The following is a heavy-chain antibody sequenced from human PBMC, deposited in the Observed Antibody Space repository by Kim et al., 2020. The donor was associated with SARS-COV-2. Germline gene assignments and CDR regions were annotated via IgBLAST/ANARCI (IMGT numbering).Heavy chain of an antibody. CDR3: ARDNGEEPNSGSYYYAFDI. CDR2: IIPIFGTA. J-gene: IGHJ3*02. Sequence: SVKVSCKASGGTFSSYAISWVRQAPGQGLEWMGGIIPIFGTANYAQKFQGRVTITADESTSTAYMELSSLRSEDTAVYYCARDNGEEPNSGSYYYAFDIWGQGTMVTVSS. V-gene: IGHV1-69*13. D-gene: IGHD1-26*01. CDR1: GGTFSSYA.